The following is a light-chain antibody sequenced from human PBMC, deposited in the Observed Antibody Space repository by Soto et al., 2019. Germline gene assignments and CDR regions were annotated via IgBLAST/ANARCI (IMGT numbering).Light chain of an antibody. CDR1: SSNIGAGYD. J-gene: IGLJ2*01. Sequence: QSVLTQPPSVSGAPGQRVTISCTGSSSNIGAGYDVHWYQQLPGTAPKLLIYGNSNRPSGVPDRFSGSKSGTSASLAITGLQAEDEADYSCQSYDSTLNAVVFGGGTTLTVL. CDR3: QSYDSTLNAVV. V-gene: IGLV1-40*01. CDR2: GNS.